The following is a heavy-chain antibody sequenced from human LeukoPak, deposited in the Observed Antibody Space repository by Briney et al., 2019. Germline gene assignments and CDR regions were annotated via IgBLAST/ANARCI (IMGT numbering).Heavy chain of an antibody. D-gene: IGHD2-15*01. CDR1: GFNFFSYG. J-gene: IGHJ4*02. Sequence: PGRSLRLSCAASGFNFFSYGMHWVRQAPGKGLDWVTEISYDGSKKYYADSVKGRFTISRDNSKNTLYLQMNSLTAEDTAVYYCAKGIGPSRYCSGGSCYSALDSWGQGTLVTVSS. V-gene: IGHV3-30*18. CDR3: AKGIGPSRYCSGGSCYSALDS. CDR2: ISYDGSKK.